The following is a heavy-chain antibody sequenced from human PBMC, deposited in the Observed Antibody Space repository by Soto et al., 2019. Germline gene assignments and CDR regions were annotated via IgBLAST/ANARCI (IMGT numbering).Heavy chain of an antibody. D-gene: IGHD2-21*02. CDR2: IIPIFGTA. Sequence: VKVSCKASGGTFSSYAISWVRQAPGQGLEWMGGIIPIFGTANYAQKFQGRVTITADESTSTAYMELSSLRSEDTAVYYCGYCGGDCYYYYYGMDVWGQGTTVTVSS. J-gene: IGHJ6*02. CDR3: GYCGGDCYYYYYGMDV. CDR1: GGTFSSYA. V-gene: IGHV1-69*13.